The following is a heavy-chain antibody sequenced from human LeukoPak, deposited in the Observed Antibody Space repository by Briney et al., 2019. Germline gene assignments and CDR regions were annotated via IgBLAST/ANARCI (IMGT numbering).Heavy chain of an antibody. Sequence: GGSLRLSCAASGFTLNTYAMSWVRQAPGKGLECVSTISGSGSNTYYTDSVKGRFTISRDSSKNTLYLQMNSLRAEDTAVYYCAKGREAYSGSYTPFDSWGQGTLVTVSS. J-gene: IGHJ4*02. CDR2: ISGSGSNT. CDR3: AKGREAYSGSYTPFDS. V-gene: IGHV3-23*01. CDR1: GFTLNTYA. D-gene: IGHD1-26*01.